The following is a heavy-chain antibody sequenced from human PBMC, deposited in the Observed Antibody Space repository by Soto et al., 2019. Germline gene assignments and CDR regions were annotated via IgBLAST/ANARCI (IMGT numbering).Heavy chain of an antibody. CDR1: GYSISSGYY. V-gene: IGHV4-38-2*01. J-gene: IGHJ5*02. Sequence: SETLSLTCAVSGYSISSGYYWGWIRQPPGKGLEWIGSIYHSGSTYYNPSLKSRVTISVDTSKNQFSLKLSSVTAADTAVYYCARALLALPSWFDPWGQGTLVTVSS. CDR2: IYHSGST. D-gene: IGHD2-15*01. CDR3: ARALLALPSWFDP.